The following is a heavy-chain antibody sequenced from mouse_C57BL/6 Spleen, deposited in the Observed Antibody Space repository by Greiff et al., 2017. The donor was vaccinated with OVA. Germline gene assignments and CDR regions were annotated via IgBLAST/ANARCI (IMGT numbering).Heavy chain of an antibody. CDR2: FHPYNDDT. D-gene: IGHD2-5*01. Sequence: QVQLQQSGAELVKPGASVKMSCKASGYTFTTYPIEWMKQNHGKSLEWIGNFHPYNDDTKYNEKFKGKATLTVEKSSSTAYMQLSSLTSEDSAVYYCARSSNYDWFAYWGQGTLVTVSA. V-gene: IGHV1-47*01. CDR1: GYTFTTYP. CDR3: ARSSNYDWFAY. J-gene: IGHJ3*01.